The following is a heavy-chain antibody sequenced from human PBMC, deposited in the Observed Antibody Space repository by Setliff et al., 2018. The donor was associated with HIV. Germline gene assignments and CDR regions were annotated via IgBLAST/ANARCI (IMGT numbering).Heavy chain of an antibody. CDR1: GFNFGDYA. V-gene: IGHV3-49*04. D-gene: IGHD1-26*01. CDR2: IRIKTYGETT. Sequence: GGSLRLSCTTSGFNFGDYAMSWVRQAPGKGLEWIGFIRIKTYGETTEYAASVKGRFTISRDDSKSIAYLQMNSLKTEDTAVYYCTTDSVGLGLYYFDYWGQGTLVTVSS. J-gene: IGHJ4*02. CDR3: TTDSVGLGLYYFDY.